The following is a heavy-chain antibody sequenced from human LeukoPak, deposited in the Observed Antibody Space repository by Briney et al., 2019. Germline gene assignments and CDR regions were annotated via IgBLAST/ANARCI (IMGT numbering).Heavy chain of an antibody. CDR1: GFTVSSNY. J-gene: IGHJ4*02. CDR3: AKDFIVGATTGFLDY. Sequence: GGSLRLSCAASGFTVSSNYMSWVRQAPGKGLEWVSVIYSCGSTYYADSVKGRFTISRDNSKNTLYLQMNSLRAEDTAVYYCAKDFIVGATTGFLDYWGQGTLVTVSS. D-gene: IGHD1-26*01. V-gene: IGHV3-66*01. CDR2: IYSCGST.